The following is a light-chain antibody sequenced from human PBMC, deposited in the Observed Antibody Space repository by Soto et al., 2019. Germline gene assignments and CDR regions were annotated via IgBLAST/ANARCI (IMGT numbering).Light chain of an antibody. CDR3: QQYCSTPRA. CDR2: WAS. CDR1: QSLICSSNDKSY. J-gene: IGKJ1*01. V-gene: IGKV4-1*01. Sequence: DILMTQSPDSLAVSLGDSSTVNCKSSQSLICSSNDKSYLAWYQHKPGQPPKLLIYWASTRESGVPDRFSGSGSGTDFTLTIASLQAEDVAVYYCQQYCSTPRAFGQGTKVDIK.